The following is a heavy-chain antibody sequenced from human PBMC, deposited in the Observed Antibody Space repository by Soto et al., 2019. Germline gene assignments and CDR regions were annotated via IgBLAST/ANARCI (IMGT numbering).Heavy chain of an antibody. CDR2: INPTSGGT. Sequence: GASVKVSCKASGYTFTDYYMHWVRQAPGKGLEWMGWINPTSGGTSDAQNFQGRVTMTRDTSISTAYMELSRLSSDDTAVYYCSRASAVAGGSSNSLPNDYWGQGPLVTVSS. CDR1: GYTFTDYY. V-gene: IGHV1-2*02. J-gene: IGHJ4*02. CDR3: SRASAVAGGSSNSLPNDY. D-gene: IGHD6-19*01.